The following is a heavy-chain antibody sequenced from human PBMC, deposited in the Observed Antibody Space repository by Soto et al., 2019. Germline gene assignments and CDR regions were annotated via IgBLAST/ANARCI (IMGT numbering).Heavy chain of an antibody. D-gene: IGHD6-19*01. V-gene: IGHV4-34*01. Sequence: SETLSLSCADCGGSFSGYYWSWIRKPPGKGLEWIGEINHSGVTNYKPSLKRRVTISVDTSKNQFSLQLKSVTAADTALYYCARFSGSYYYAMDVWGQGTTVTSP. CDR1: GGSFSGYY. CDR3: ARFSGSYYYAMDV. CDR2: INHSGVT. J-gene: IGHJ6*02.